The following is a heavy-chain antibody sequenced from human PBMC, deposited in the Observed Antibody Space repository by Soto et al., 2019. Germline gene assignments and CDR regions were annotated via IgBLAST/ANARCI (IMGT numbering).Heavy chain of an antibody. V-gene: IGHV1-69*13. J-gene: IGHJ3*01. CDR1: GGTFNNYA. D-gene: IGHD3-22*01. CDR2: VIPDFGAA. CDR3: AREQYFYVSTSYFYVKDIFNV. Sequence: SVKVSCKASGGTFNNYAISWLRQAPGQGLEWMGGVIPDFGAANYAQKFQGRVTITADESTSTAYMELRNLRSEDTAVYYCAREQYFYVSTSYFYVKDIFNVWGQGTAVTVSS.